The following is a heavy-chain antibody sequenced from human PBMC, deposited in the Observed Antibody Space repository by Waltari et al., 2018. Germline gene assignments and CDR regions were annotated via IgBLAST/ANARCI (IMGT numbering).Heavy chain of an antibody. CDR3: ATSGWYCFDY. V-gene: IGHV3-7*01. CDR2: IKRDGSEK. D-gene: IGHD6-19*01. CDR1: GFTLSSFW. J-gene: IGHJ4*02. Sequence: EVQLVESGGGLVQPGGSLRLSCAASGFTLSSFWMNWVRQTPGKGLGWVAGIKRDGSEKYYADSVKGRFTISRDNAKNSLYLQMNSLRAEDTAVYYCATSGWYCFDYWGQGTLVTVSS.